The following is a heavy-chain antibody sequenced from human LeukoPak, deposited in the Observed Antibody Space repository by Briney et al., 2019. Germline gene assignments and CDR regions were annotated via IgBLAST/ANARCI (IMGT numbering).Heavy chain of an antibody. CDR3: ARGRIVGPTPYY. CDR1: GDSVSRSDSY. CDR2: INHSGST. D-gene: IGHD1-26*01. Sequence: SETLSLTCSVSGDSVSRSDSYWDWIRQPPGKGLEWIGEINHSGSTNCNPSLKSRVTISVDTSKNQFSLKLSSVTAADTAVYFCARGRIVGPTPYYWGQGSLVTVSS. V-gene: IGHV4-39*07. J-gene: IGHJ4*02.